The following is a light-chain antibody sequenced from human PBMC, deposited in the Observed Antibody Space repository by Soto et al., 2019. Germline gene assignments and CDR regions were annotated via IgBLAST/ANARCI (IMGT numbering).Light chain of an antibody. CDR2: AYT. V-gene: IGLV1-40*01. J-gene: IGLJ2*01. CDR1: NSNIGAGYD. Sequence: QSVLTQPPSVTGAPGQRVTISCTGTNSNIGAGYDVHWYQQFPGKAPKLLISAYTNRPSGIPDRFSGSKSGTSASLAITGLQAEDEADFYCQSYDSSLTNAVFGGGTKLTVL. CDR3: QSYDSSLTNAV.